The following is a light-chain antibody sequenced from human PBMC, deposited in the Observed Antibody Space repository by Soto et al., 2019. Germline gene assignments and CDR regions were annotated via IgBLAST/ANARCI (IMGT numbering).Light chain of an antibody. CDR2: EGS. V-gene: IGLV2-23*03. J-gene: IGLJ1*01. CDR3: CSYAGSSTFAVYV. Sequence: QSALTQPASVSGSPGQSITISCTGTSSDVGSYNLVSWYQQHPGKAPKLMIYEGSKRPSGDSNRFSGSKSGNTASLTISGLQAEDEADYYCCSYAGSSTFAVYVFGTGTKLTVL. CDR1: SSDVGSYNL.